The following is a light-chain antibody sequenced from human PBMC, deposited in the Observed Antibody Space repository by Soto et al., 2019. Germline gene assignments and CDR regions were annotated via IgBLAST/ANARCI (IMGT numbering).Light chain of an antibody. CDR1: TGAVTSSHF. V-gene: IGLV7-46*01. CDR2: DTT. CDR3: MLSDSGARV. J-gene: IGLJ2*01. Sequence: QAVVTQEPSLTVSPGGTVTLTCGSSTGAVTSSHFPYWFQQKPGQAPRTLIYDTTNKHSWTPARFSGSLLGGKAALTLSGAQPEDEAEYYCMLSDSGARVFGGGTKLTVL.